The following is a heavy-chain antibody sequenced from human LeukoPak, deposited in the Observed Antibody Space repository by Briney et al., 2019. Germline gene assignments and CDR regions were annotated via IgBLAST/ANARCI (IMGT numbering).Heavy chain of an antibody. CDR3: ASARSYSRGKWYFDL. CDR1: GGSISSYY. CDR2: IYYSGST. J-gene: IGHJ2*01. D-gene: IGHD6-13*01. V-gene: IGHV4-59*01. Sequence: SETLSLTCTVSGGSISSYYWSWIRQPPGKGLEWIGYIYYSGSTNYNPSLKSRVTISVDTSKNQFSLKLSSVTAADTAVYYCASARSYSRGKWYFDLWGRGTLVTVSS.